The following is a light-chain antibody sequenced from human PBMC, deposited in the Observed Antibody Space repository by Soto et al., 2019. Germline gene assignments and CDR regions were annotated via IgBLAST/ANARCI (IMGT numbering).Light chain of an antibody. V-gene: IGKV1-5*01. J-gene: IGKJ1*01. Sequence: DIQMTQSPSTLSASVGDRVTITCRASQSISSWLAWYQQKPGKAPKLLIYDASSLESGVPSRFSGSGSGTEFTLTIRSMQTHDFANYYCQQYNSYSWTFGQGTKVDIK. CDR1: QSISSW. CDR2: DAS. CDR3: QQYNSYSWT.